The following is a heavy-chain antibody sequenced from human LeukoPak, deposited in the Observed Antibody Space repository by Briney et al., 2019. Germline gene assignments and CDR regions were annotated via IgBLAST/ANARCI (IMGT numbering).Heavy chain of an antibody. CDR3: ARQFPPYHSGSHYFDN. J-gene: IGHJ4*02. CDR2: MYFNGMT. CDR1: GGAITGHY. V-gene: IGHV4-59*08. Sequence: PSETLSLTCNVSGGAITGHYWSWLRQSPEKGLEWIGLMYFNGMTKYSPSLESRVTISVDTSKNQFSLRLTSVTAADTAVYFCARQFPPYHSGSHYFDNWGQGMQVTVSS. D-gene: IGHD3-10*01.